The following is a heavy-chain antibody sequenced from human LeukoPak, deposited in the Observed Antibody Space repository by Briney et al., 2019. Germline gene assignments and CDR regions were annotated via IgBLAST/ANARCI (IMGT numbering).Heavy chain of an antibody. V-gene: IGHV1-3*01. Sequence: GGSVRVSCKASGYTFTSYAMHWVRQAPGQRLEWMGWINAGNGNTKYAQTVQGRVTITRDTSASTAYMELSSLRSEDTAVYYCASSVPLYYYDSSGYYRGSYYYGMDVWGKGTTVTVSS. J-gene: IGHJ6*04. CDR3: ASSVPLYYYDSSGYYRGSYYYGMDV. D-gene: IGHD3-22*01. CDR2: INAGNGNT. CDR1: GYTFTSYA.